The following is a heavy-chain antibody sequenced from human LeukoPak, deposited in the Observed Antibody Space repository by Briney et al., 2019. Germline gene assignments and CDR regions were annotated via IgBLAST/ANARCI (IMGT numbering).Heavy chain of an antibody. V-gene: IGHV4-59*01. J-gene: IGHJ4*02. Sequence: SETLSLTCTVSGGSISSYYWSWIRQPPGKGLEWIGYIYYSGSTNYNPSLKSRVTISVDRSKNQFSLKLSSVTAADTAVYYCARDNELLLDYWGQGTLVTVSS. CDR3: ARDNELLLDY. CDR2: IYYSGST. D-gene: IGHD1-7*01. CDR1: GGSISSYY.